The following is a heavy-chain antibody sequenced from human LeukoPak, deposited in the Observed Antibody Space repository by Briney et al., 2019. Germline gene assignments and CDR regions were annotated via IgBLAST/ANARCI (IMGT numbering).Heavy chain of an antibody. CDR3: ARGHDGWTPAANWFDP. CDR1: GYSISSGFY. D-gene: IGHD2-2*01. J-gene: IGHJ5*02. Sequence: SKTLSLTCAVSGYSISSGFYWGWIRQPPGKGLEWIGYIYYSGSTNYNPSLKSRVTISVDTSKNQFSLKLSSVTAADTAVYYCARGHDGWTPAANWFDPWGQGTLVTVSS. V-gene: IGHV4-61*01. CDR2: IYYSGST.